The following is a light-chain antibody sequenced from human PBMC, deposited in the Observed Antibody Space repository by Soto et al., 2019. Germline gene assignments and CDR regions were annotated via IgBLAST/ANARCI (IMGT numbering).Light chain of an antibody. CDR1: SSDVGTYIY. V-gene: IGLV2-14*01. CDR2: EVN. Sequence: QSVLTQPASVSGSPGQSITIPCTGTSSDVGTYIYVSWYQQHPGKAPKLLIYEVNNRPSGVSNRFSGSKSGNTASLTISGLRAEDESDYYCFSYTTSAPYVFGSGTKVTVL. J-gene: IGLJ1*01. CDR3: FSYTTSAPYV.